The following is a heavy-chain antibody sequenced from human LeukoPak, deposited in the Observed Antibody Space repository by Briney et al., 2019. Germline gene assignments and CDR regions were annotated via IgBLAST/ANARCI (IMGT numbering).Heavy chain of an antibody. D-gene: IGHD1-26*01. CDR3: ARDQRDGSGRSRSNYYFDY. CDR1: GGTFSSYA. CDR2: IIPIFGTA. V-gene: IGHV1-69*05. J-gene: IGHJ4*02. Sequence: SSVKVSCKASGGTFSSYAISWVRQAPGQGLEWMGRIIPIFGTANYAQKFQGRVTITTDESTSTAYMELSSLRSEDTAVYYCARDQRDGSGRSRSNYYFDYWGQGTLVTVSS.